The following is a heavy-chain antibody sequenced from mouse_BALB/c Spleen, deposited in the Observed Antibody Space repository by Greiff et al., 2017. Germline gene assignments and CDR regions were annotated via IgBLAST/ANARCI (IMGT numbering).Heavy chain of an antibody. V-gene: IGHV1-54*01. J-gene: IGHJ4*01. CDR3: ARWGWTRYAMDY. CDR2: INPGSGGT. CDR1: GYAFTNYL. D-gene: IGHD1-1*02. Sequence: QVQLQQSGAELVRPGTSVKVSCKASGYAFTNYLIEWVKQRPGQGLEWIGVINPGSGGTNYNEKFKGKATLTADKSSSTAYMQLSSLTSDDSAVYFCARWGWTRYAMDYWGQGTSVTVSS.